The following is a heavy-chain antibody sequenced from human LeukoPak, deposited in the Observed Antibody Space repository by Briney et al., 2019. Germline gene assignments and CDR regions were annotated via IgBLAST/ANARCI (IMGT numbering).Heavy chain of an antibody. CDR1: GYTFTSYG. J-gene: IGHJ6*03. V-gene: IGHV1-18*01. Sequence: GASVKVSCKASGYTFTSYGISWVRQAPGQGLEWMGWISAYNGNTNYAQNLQGRVTMTTDTSTSTAYMELRSLRSDDTAVYYCARARSEVYREGYYYYYYYMDVWGKGTTVTVSS. D-gene: IGHD2-2*02. CDR2: ISAYNGNT. CDR3: ARARSEVYREGYYYYYYYMDV.